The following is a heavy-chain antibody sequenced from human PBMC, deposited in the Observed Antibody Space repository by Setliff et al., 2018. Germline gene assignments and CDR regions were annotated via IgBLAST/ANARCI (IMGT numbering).Heavy chain of an antibody. Sequence: SETRSLTCTVPGDSISSFSYYWGWIRQPPGKGLEWIGTIYDSGKTYYNPSLKSRVSISVDTSKNQFSPKLNSVTAADTGVYYCASCRFQVPYNYWGQGALVTVSS. CDR2: IYDSGKT. V-gene: IGHV4-39*01. D-gene: IGHD3-16*01. J-gene: IGHJ4*02. CDR3: ASCRFQVPYNY. CDR1: GDSISSFSYY.